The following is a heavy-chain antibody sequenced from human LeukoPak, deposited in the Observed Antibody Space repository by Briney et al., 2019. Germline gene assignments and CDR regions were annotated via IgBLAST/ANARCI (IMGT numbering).Heavy chain of an antibody. J-gene: IGHJ4*02. Sequence: GGSLRLSCAASSFTFSKYWFHWVRQAPGKELDWVLRIDTNGRTTDYADSVKGRFTIFRDNAKNTLFLEMNSLRAEDTAVYYCARDLAGADDYWGQGTLVTVSS. CDR2: IDTNGRTT. CDR1: SFTFSKYW. D-gene: IGHD6-13*01. V-gene: IGHV3-74*01. CDR3: ARDLAGADDY.